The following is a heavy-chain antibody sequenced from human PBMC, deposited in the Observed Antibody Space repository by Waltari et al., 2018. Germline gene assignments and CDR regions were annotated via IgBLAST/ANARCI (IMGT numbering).Heavy chain of an antibody. CDR1: GYSISSGYY. Sequence: QVQLQASGPGLVKPSETLSLTCAVSGYSISSGYYWGWIRQPPGKGLEWIGSIYYSGSTYYNPSLKSRVTISVDTSKNQFSLKLSSVTAADTAVYYCARIFIAAAGAYDYWGQGTLVTVSS. J-gene: IGHJ4*02. V-gene: IGHV4-38-2*01. D-gene: IGHD6-13*01. CDR3: ARIFIAAAGAYDY. CDR2: IYYSGST.